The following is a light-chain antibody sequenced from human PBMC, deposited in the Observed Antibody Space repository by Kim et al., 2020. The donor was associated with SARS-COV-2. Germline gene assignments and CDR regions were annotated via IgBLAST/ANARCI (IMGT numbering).Light chain of an antibody. V-gene: IGKV3-15*01. CDR1: QSVSNN. J-gene: IGKJ4*01. CDR2: GAS. Sequence: IVMTQSPATLSVSPGERVTLSCRASQSVSNNLAWYQQRPGQAPRLLIYGASTRATDISARFSGSGSGTEFTLTIRSLQSEDLAVYYCQQYNDWPLLTFGGGTKLEI. CDR3: QQYNDWPLLT.